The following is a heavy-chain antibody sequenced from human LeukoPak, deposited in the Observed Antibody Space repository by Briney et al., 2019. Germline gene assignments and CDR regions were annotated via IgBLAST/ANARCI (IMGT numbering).Heavy chain of an antibody. J-gene: IGHJ4*02. CDR2: ISYDGSNK. CDR3: ARVQSVGTIDS. CDR1: GFTFSSYG. Sequence: GRSLRLSCAASGFTFSSYGMHWVRQAPGKGLEWVAVISYDGSNKYYADSVKGRFTISRDNSKNTLYLQMNSLRAEDTAMYYCARVQSVGTIDSWGQGTLVTVSS. D-gene: IGHD1-26*01. V-gene: IGHV3-30*03.